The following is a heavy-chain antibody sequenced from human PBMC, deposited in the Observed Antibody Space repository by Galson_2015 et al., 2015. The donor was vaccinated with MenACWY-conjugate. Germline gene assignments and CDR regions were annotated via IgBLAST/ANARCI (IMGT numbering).Heavy chain of an antibody. D-gene: IGHD4-17*01. CDR3: ARDFGYGGYDY. CDR1: GFSFSSNW. CDR2: ISPAGSGE. Sequence: SLRLSCAVPGFSFSSNWMTWVRLAPGKGPEWVADISPAGSGETYLDSVRGRLTISRDNAKNLLFLHINNVRVEDTAVYYCARDFGYGGYDYWGQGTLVTVSS. V-gene: IGHV3-7*03. J-gene: IGHJ4*02.